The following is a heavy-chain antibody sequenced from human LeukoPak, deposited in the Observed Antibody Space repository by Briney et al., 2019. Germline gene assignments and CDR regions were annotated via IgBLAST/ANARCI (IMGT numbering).Heavy chain of an antibody. Sequence: GESLKISCKGSGYSFTSYWIAWVRQMPGKGLEWMGRIHPGDSDTRYSPSFQGQVTISADKSISTAYLQWSSLQASDTAMYYCARQSGGTVITIIDYWGQGTLVTVPS. CDR2: IHPGDSDT. CDR3: ARQSGGTVITIIDY. D-gene: IGHD2-15*01. CDR1: GYSFTSYW. J-gene: IGHJ4*02. V-gene: IGHV5-51*01.